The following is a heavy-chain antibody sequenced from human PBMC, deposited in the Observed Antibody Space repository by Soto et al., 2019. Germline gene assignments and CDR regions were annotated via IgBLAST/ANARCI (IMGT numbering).Heavy chain of an antibody. CDR2: INPNSGGT. J-gene: IGHJ6*03. CDR3: ARGGVIAPYYYYMDV. Sequence: ASVKVSCKASGYTFTGYYMHWVRQAPGQGLEWMGWINPNSGGTNYAQKFQGWVTMTRDTSISTAYMELSRLRSDDTAVYYCARGGVIAPYYYYMDVWGKGTTVNVSS. D-gene: IGHD2-21*01. V-gene: IGHV1-2*04. CDR1: GYTFTGYY.